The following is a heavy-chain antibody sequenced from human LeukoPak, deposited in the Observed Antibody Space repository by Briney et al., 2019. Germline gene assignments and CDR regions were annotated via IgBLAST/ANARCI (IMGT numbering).Heavy chain of an antibody. CDR3: ASRNPIVGATPDDY. D-gene: IGHD1-26*01. Sequence: GGSLRLSCAASGFTFSSYSMNWVRQAPGKGLEWVSSISSSSSYIYYADSVKGRFTISRDNAKNSLYLQMNSLRAEDTAVYYCASRNPIVGATPDDYWGQGTLVTVSS. J-gene: IGHJ4*02. CDR1: GFTFSSYS. V-gene: IGHV3-21*01. CDR2: ISSSSSYI.